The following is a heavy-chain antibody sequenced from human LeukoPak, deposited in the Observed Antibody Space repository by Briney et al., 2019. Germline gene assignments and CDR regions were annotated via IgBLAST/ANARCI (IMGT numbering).Heavy chain of an antibody. D-gene: IGHD4-17*01. CDR2: VSYDGSNK. J-gene: IGHJ3*02. Sequence: GGSLRLSCAASGFTFDNYAMSWVRQAPGKGLEWVAVVSYDGSNKYYADSVKGRFTISRDNSKNTLYLQMNSLRAEDTAVYYCAKPYGDDAFDIWGQGTMVTVSS. CDR3: AKPYGDDAFDI. CDR1: GFTFDNYA. V-gene: IGHV3-30*18.